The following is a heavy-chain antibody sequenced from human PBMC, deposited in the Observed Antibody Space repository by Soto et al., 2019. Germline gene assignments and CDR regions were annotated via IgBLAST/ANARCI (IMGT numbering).Heavy chain of an antibody. D-gene: IGHD2-21*02. V-gene: IGHV1-46*03. CDR1: GYTFTNNY. CDR2: IYSNGGTT. J-gene: IGHJ4*02. Sequence: GASVKISCKTCGYTFTNNYMHWVRQAPGQGLEWMGMIYSNGGTTDYAQKFQGRVTMTSDTSTTTVYMELSSLTAEDRAVYYCVRGGDVVLVTAPLDYWGQGTLVTVSS. CDR3: VRGGDVVLVTAPLDY.